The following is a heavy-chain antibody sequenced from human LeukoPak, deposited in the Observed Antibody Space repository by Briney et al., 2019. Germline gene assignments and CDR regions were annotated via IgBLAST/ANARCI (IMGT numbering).Heavy chain of an antibody. CDR2: IIPIFGTA. J-gene: IGHJ6*03. D-gene: IGHD6-13*01. Sequence: ASVKVSCKASGGTFSSYAISWVRQAPGQGLEWMGGIIPIFGTANYAQKFQGRVTITADKSTSTAYMELSSLRSEDTAVYYCARTGIAAAGTDYYYYMDVWGKGTTVTVSS. V-gene: IGHV1-69*06. CDR1: GGTFSSYA. CDR3: ARTGIAAAGTDYYYYMDV.